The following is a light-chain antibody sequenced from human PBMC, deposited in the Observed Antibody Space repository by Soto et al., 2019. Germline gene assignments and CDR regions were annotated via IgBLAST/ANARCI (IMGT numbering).Light chain of an antibody. Sequence: EIVLTQSPATLSLSPGERVTLSCRASESVSTYLGWYQQKPGQPPRLLIYGASHRATGIPARFSGSGSGTDFTLSISSLEPEDFAVYYCQQRGYWPGTFGQGTKLEI. CDR2: GAS. CDR3: QQRGYWPGT. V-gene: IGKV3-11*01. J-gene: IGKJ2*01. CDR1: ESVSTY.